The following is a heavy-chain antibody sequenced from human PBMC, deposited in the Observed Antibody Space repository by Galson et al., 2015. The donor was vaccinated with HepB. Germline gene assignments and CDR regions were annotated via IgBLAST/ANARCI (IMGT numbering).Heavy chain of an antibody. Sequence: SLRLSCAASGFTFSSYSMNWVRQAPGKGLEWVSYISSSSSTIYYADSVEGRFTISRDNAKNSLYLQMNSLRAEDTAVYYCARTYVWAEVAFDIWGQGTMVTVSS. CDR2: ISSSSSTI. V-gene: IGHV3-48*01. CDR3: ARTYVWAEVAFDI. D-gene: IGHD3-16*01. CDR1: GFTFSSYS. J-gene: IGHJ3*02.